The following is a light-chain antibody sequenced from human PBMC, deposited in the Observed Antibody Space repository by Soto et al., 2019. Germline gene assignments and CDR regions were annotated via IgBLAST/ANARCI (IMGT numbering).Light chain of an antibody. J-gene: IGLJ3*02. CDR3: SSYTRSSTWV. V-gene: IGLV2-14*01. CDR2: GVT. CDR1: SSDVGAYNY. Sequence: QSVLTQPASLSGSPGQSITISCTGTSSDVGAYNYVSWHQHHPGKAPKLMIYGVTNRPSGVSNRFSGSKSGNTASLTISGLQAEDEADYYCSSYTRSSTWVFGGGTKVTVL.